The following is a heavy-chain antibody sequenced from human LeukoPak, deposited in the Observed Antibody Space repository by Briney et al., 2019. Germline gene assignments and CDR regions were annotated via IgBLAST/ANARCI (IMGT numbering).Heavy chain of an antibody. CDR1: GFTFNNAY. D-gene: IGHD6-13*01. J-gene: IGHJ4*02. CDR2: ISGSGGST. Sequence: GGSLRLSCAASGFTFNNAYMSWVRQAPGKGLEWVSAISGSGGSTYYADSVKGRFTISRDNSKNTLYLQMNSLRAEDTAVYYCAKGAVAGLSAWGYLDYWGQGTLVTVSS. V-gene: IGHV3-23*01. CDR3: AKGAVAGLSAWGYLDY.